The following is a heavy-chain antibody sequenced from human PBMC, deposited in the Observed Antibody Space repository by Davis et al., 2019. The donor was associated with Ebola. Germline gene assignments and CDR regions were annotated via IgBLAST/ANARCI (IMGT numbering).Heavy chain of an antibody. Sequence: GESLKISCAASGFTFSSYAMSWVRQAPGKGLEWVSAISGSGCSTYYADSVKGRFTISRDNSKNTLYLQMNSLRAEDTAVYYCAKSVTVTTLGYFDYWGQGTLVTVSS. D-gene: IGHD4-17*01. V-gene: IGHV3-23*01. J-gene: IGHJ4*02. CDR2: ISGSGCST. CDR3: AKSVTVTTLGYFDY. CDR1: GFTFSSYA.